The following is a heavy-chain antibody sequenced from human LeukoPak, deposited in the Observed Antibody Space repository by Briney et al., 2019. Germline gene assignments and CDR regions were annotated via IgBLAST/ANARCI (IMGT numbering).Heavy chain of an antibody. V-gene: IGHV1-2*02. CDR2: INPNSGGT. CDR1: GYTFTGYY. CDR3: ARAVSYGGYYYYGMDV. Sequence: GASVKVSCKASGYTFTGYYMHWVRQAPGHGLEWMGWINPNSGGTNYAQKFQGRVTMTRDTSISTAYMELSRLRSDDTAVYYCARAVSYGGYYYYGMDVWGQGTTVTVSS. J-gene: IGHJ6*02. D-gene: IGHD1-26*01.